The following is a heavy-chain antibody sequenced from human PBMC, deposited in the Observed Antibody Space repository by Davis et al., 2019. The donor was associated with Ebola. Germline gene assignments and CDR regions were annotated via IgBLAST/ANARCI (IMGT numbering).Heavy chain of an antibody. CDR1: GYGFADYW. J-gene: IGHJ6*02. CDR3: AAQLYYYYGMDV. V-gene: IGHV5-51*01. D-gene: IGHD4-11*01. Sequence: GGSLRLSCKGSGYGFADYWIAWVRQTPGKGLEWMGIIYAGDSDTRYSPSFEGQVTISVDRSITTAYLQWRSLRASDTAMYYCAAQLYYYYGMDVWGQGTTVTVSS. CDR2: IYAGDSDT.